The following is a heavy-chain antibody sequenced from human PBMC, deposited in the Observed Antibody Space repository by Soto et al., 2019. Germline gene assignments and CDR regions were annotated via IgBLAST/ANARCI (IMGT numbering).Heavy chain of an antibody. CDR3: APMGV. CDR2: ISGSDKTT. V-gene: IGHV3-23*01. J-gene: IGHJ6*02. Sequence: EVQLLESGGGLVQPGGSLRLSCAASGFTFSNYAMSWVRQAPGKGLEWVSAISGSDKTTYYADSVKGRFTISRDNSKNKLYLQMSSLRADDTAVYYCAPMGVWGQGTTVTVSS. CDR1: GFTFSNYA.